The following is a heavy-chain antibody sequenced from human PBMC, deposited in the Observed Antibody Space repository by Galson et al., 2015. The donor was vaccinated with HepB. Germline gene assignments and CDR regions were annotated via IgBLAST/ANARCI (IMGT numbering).Heavy chain of an antibody. D-gene: IGHD6-19*01. CDR1: GFTFSNYA. V-gene: IGHV3-23*01. CDR3: ARDALKVGGGAFDI. J-gene: IGHJ3*02. CDR2: ISGGGGGT. Sequence: SLRLSCAASGFTFSNYAMTWVRQAPGKGLEWVSGISGGGGGTHYADSVKGRFTISRDNSKNTLYLQMNSLRAEDTAIYYCARDALKVGGGAFDIWGQGTMVTVSS.